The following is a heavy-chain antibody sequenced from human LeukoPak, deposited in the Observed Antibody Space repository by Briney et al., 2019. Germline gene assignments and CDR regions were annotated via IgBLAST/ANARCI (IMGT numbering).Heavy chain of an antibody. CDR1: GFTFSSYW. Sequence: SGGLLRLSCAGSGFTFSSYWMHWVRQAPGKGLVWVSRISTDASSTTYADSVKGRFTISRDNAKDTLYLQMNSLRAEDTVVYYCTGHHQAYSRTYWGQGTRVTVSS. J-gene: IGHJ4*02. CDR2: ISTDASST. D-gene: IGHD4-11*01. CDR3: TGHHQAYSRTY. V-gene: IGHV3-74*01.